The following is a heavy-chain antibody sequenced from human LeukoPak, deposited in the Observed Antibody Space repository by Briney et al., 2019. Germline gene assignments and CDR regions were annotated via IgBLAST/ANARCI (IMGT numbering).Heavy chain of an antibody. Sequence: GGSLRLSCAASGFTFSSYEMNWVRQAPGKGLEWVSYISSSGSTIYYADSVKGRFTISRDNAKNSLYLQMNSLRPEDTALYYCTKDSVAMVTTSDYWGQGTLVTVSS. CDR3: TKDSVAMVTTSDY. CDR2: ISSSGSTI. D-gene: IGHD5-18*01. CDR1: GFTFSSYE. V-gene: IGHV3-48*03. J-gene: IGHJ4*02.